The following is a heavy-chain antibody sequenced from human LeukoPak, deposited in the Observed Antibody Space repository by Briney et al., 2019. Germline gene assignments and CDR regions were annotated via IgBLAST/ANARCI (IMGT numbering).Heavy chain of an antibody. J-gene: IGHJ5*02. V-gene: IGHV1-2*02. CDR1: GYXFTGYY. CDR3: ARDRTSGYNWFDP. Sequence: GASVKVSCRASGYXFTGYYIHWVREAPGQGLKWMGWINPNSGDTNYAQKFQGRVTMTRDTSISTAYMELSRLTSDDTAMYYCARDRTSGYNWFDPWGQGTLVTVSS. CDR2: INPNSGDT. D-gene: IGHD3-22*01.